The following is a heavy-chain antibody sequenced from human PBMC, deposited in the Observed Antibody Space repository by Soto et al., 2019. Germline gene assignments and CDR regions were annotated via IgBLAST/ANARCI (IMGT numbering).Heavy chain of an antibody. V-gene: IGHV3-23*01. D-gene: IGHD2-2*02. J-gene: IGHJ4*02. CDR1: GFTFSTYA. CDR2: ISGSGGST. CDR3: AKVMGCSTTSCYTGGYFDY. Sequence: LRLSCAASGFTFSTYAMSWVRQAPGKGLEWVSSISGSGGSTYYADSVEGRFTISRDNSKNTLYLQMNSLRAEDTAVYYCAKVMGCSTTSCYTGGYFDYWGQGTLVTV.